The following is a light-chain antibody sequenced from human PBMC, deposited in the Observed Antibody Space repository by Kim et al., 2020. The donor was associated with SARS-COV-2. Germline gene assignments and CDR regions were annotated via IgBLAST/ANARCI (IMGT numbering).Light chain of an antibody. V-gene: IGKV1-39*01. CDR3: QQTYTLSS. Sequence: GDRVTIPCRASDTVVTDLDWYQQKPGKAPKLLIYAASKLQTGVPSRYSGSGHGTHFTLTISSLQPDDFATYYCQQTYTLSSFGSGTKLEI. J-gene: IGKJ2*01. CDR1: DTVVTD. CDR2: AAS.